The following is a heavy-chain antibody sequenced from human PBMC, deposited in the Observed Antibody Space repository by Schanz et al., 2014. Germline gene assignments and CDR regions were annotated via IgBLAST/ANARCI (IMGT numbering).Heavy chain of an antibody. J-gene: IGHJ5*02. D-gene: IGHD3-16*01. Sequence: QVQLQASGPGQVRPSETLSLTCTVSGSDIRGFHWSWIRQSPVKGLEWIGYIAYSGSTNYNPTLQSRVTISLDTTQSQFYLRLTSVSSADTAMYYCARVGISSYGFTSRFDTWGQGTLVAVSS. CDR3: ARVGISSYGFTSRFDT. V-gene: IGHV4-59*12. CDR2: IAYSGST. CDR1: GSDIRGFH.